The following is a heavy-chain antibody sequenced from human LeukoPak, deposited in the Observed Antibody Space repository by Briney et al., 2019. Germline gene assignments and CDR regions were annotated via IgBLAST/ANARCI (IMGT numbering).Heavy chain of an antibody. D-gene: IGHD3-10*01. CDR2: IIPIFGTA. Sequence: ASVKVSCKASGGTFSSYAISWVRQAPGQGLEWMGGIIPIFGTANYAQKFQGRVTMATDTSTSTAYMELRSLRSDDTAVYYCAREVKAMVRGVIIFYYYYMDVWGKGTTVTISS. V-gene: IGHV1-69*05. CDR3: AREVKAMVRGVIIFYYYYMDV. CDR1: GGTFSSYA. J-gene: IGHJ6*03.